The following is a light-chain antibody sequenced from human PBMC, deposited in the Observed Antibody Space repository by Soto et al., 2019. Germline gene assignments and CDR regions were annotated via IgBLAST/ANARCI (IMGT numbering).Light chain of an antibody. V-gene: IGKV2-28*01. Sequence: DTVMTQSPLSLPVTPGEPASISCRSSQSLLHSDGYNYLEWYLQKPVQSPQLLVYLGSNRASEVPDRFSGSGSGTDFTLQISRVEAEDVGVYSCMQSLHMWMFGQGTKVEI. CDR1: QSLLHSDGYNY. CDR2: LGS. J-gene: IGKJ1*01. CDR3: MQSLHMWM.